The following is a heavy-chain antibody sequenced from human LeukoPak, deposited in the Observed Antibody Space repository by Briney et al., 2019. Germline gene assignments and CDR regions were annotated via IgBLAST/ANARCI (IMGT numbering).Heavy chain of an antibody. J-gene: IGHJ5*02. CDR2: IFYSGTTNYNPST. CDR3: ARGIGFHYSNYRLDWFDP. CDR1: GGFIISYF. V-gene: IGHV4-59*12. D-gene: IGHD4-11*01. Sequence: TPSEPLSLSCTVSGGFIISYFWSGLRQPPGKAPEGIGYIFYSGTTNYNPSTNCDPSLKSRVTVSLDTSKNHFSLKLSSVTAADTAVYYCARGIGFHYSNYRLDWFDPWGQGTLVTVSS.